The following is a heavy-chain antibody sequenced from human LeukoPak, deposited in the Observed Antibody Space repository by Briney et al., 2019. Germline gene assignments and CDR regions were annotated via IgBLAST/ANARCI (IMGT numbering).Heavy chain of an antibody. D-gene: IGHD1-26*01. Sequence: PRGSLRLSCAVSGVTFRSYWMSWGRQAPGGGRERGANIKQDGSEKDYVDSVKGRFTTYRDNAKNSMSLQMNSPTAEDTAVYYCARARGSYDLDYWGQGTLVTVSS. V-gene: IGHV3-7*04. CDR1: GVTFRSYW. CDR3: ARARGSYDLDY. J-gene: IGHJ4*02. CDR2: IKQDGSEK.